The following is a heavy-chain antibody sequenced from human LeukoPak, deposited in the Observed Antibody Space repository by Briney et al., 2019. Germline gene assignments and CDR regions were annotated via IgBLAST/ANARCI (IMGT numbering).Heavy chain of an antibody. CDR3: AHSFYYDYVWGSYRPYNWFDP. CDR2: IYWNDDK. D-gene: IGHD3-16*02. Sequence: SGPTPVNPTQTLTLTCTFSGFTLSTSGVGVGWIRQPPGKALEWLALIYWNDDKRYSPSLKSRLTITKDTSKNQVVLTMTNMDPVDTATYYCAHSFYYDYVWGSYRPYNWFDPWGQGTLVTVSS. CDR1: GFTLSTSGVG. J-gene: IGHJ5*02. V-gene: IGHV2-5*01.